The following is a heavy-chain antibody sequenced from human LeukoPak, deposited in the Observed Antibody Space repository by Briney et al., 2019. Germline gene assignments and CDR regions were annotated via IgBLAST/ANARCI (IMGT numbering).Heavy chain of an antibody. D-gene: IGHD3-10*01. V-gene: IGHV1-69*13. J-gene: IGHJ4*02. CDR3: AREGQYGSGSYYY. Sequence: SVKVSGKASGYTFTSYGISWVRQAPGQGLEGMGGIIPIFGTVNYAQKFQGRVTITADESTSTAYMELSSLRSEDTAVYYCAREGQYGSGSYYYWGQGTLVTVSS. CDR1: GYTFTSYG. CDR2: IIPIFGTV.